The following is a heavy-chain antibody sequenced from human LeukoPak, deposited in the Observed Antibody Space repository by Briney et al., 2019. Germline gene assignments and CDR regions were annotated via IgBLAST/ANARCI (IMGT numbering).Heavy chain of an antibody. V-gene: IGHV3-30-3*01. D-gene: IGHD3-3*01. Sequence: PGRSLRLSCAASGFTFSSYAMHWVRQAPGKGLEWVAVISYDGSNKYYADSVKGRFTISRDNSKNTLYLQMNSLRAEDTAVYYCAREGLWGVVLYYYYDMDVWGQGTTVTVSS. CDR1: GFTFSSYA. CDR3: AREGLWGVVLYYYYDMDV. CDR2: ISYDGSNK. J-gene: IGHJ6*02.